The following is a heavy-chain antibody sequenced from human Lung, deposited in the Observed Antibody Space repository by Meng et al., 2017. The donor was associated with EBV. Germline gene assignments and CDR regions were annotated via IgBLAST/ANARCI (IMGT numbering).Heavy chain of an antibody. V-gene: IGHV4-34*01. CDR3: ARGRIKWLPLI. CDR1: GGSFSGYY. J-gene: IGHJ4*02. Sequence: VQLQQGGAVLLKPSETLSLTCAVYGGSFSGYYWSLCRPPPGKGLEWIGEINHSGSTNYNPSLKSRVTISVDTSKNQFSLKLSSVTAADTAVYYCARGRIKWLPLIWGQGTLVTVSS. D-gene: IGHD5-12*01. CDR2: INHSGST.